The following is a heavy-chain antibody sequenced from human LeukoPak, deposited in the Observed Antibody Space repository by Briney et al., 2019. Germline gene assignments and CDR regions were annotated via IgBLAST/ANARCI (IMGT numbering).Heavy chain of an antibody. CDR2: IYYSGST. Sequence: PSETLSLTCTVSGDSISSSSYYWGWIRQPPGKELEWIGSIYYSGSTYYNPSLNSRVTISVDTSKNQFSLKLSSVTAADTAVYYCARASDYYETNGYYRGDAYDVWGQGTVVTVSS. V-gene: IGHV4-39*07. J-gene: IGHJ3*01. D-gene: IGHD3-22*01. CDR3: ARASDYYETNGYYRGDAYDV. CDR1: GDSISSSSYY.